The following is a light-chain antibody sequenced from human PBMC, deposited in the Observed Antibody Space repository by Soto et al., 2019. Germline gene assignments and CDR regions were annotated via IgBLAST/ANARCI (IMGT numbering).Light chain of an antibody. Sequence: DIKMTQSPSSLSASVGAGVPITCRASQGTSSYLAWFQQKPGRAPKILIYGASTLQSGVPARFSGSGSGTDFTLTISNLQPEDFATYYCQQLNAYTLTFGQGTRLEIK. J-gene: IGKJ5*01. V-gene: IGKV1-9*01. CDR3: QQLNAYTLT. CDR2: GAS. CDR1: QGTSSY.